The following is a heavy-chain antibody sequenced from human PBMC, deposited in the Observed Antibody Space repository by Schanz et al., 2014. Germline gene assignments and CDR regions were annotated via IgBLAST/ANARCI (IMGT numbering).Heavy chain of an antibody. CDR1: EFTFNTYC. V-gene: IGHV3-7*01. D-gene: IGHD2-21*01. CDR2: INQDGYDK. J-gene: IGHJ4*02. CDR3: TKWANEGGGGYCHFDL. Sequence: VQLVESGGGVVQPGRSLRLSCAASEFTFNTYCMSWVRQAPGKGLEWVASINQDGYDKHYVDSVEGRFTISRDNAKKSLYLQMNTLRAEDTAIYYCTKWANEGGGGYCHFDLWGQGTLVTVSS.